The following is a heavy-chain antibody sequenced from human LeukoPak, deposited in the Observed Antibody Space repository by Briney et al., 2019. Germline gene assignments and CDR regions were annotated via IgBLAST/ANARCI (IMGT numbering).Heavy chain of an antibody. D-gene: IGHD3-9*01. V-gene: IGHV3-20*04. CDR3: AKGMSYYDILTGYYGMDV. CDR1: GFTFSSYW. J-gene: IGHJ6*02. Sequence: PGGSLRLSCAASGFTFSSYWMSWVRQAPGKGLEWVSGINWNGGSTGYADSVKGRFTISRDNAKNSLYLQMNSLRAEDTALYYCAKGMSYYDILTGYYGMDVWGQGTTVTVSS. CDR2: INWNGGST.